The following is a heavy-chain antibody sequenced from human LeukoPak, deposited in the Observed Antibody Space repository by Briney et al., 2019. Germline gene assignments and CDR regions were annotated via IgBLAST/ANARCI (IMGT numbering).Heavy chain of an antibody. Sequence: PGGSLRLSCAASGFTFSSYGMHWVRQAPGKGLEWVAVISYDGSNKYYADSVKGRFTISRDNSKNTLYLQMNSLRAEDTAVYYCAREDSYYYGSGSYPFDHWGQGTLVTVSS. CDR1: GFTFSSYG. CDR3: AREDSYYYGSGSYPFDH. CDR2: ISYDGSNK. J-gene: IGHJ4*02. V-gene: IGHV3-30*03. D-gene: IGHD3-10*01.